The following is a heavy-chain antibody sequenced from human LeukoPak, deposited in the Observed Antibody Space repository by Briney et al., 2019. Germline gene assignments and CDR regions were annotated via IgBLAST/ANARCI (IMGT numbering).Heavy chain of an antibody. CDR2: IYYSGST. D-gene: IGHD2-2*01. J-gene: IGHJ6*02. CDR3: ARQISSTSSFYYYGMDV. Sequence: PSETLSLTCTVSGGSISSYYWSWIRQPPGKGLEWIGYIYYSGSTNYNPSLKSRVTISVDTSKNQFSLKLSSVTAADTAVYYCARQISSTSSFYYYGMDVWGQGTTVTVSS. V-gene: IGHV4-59*08. CDR1: GGSISSYY.